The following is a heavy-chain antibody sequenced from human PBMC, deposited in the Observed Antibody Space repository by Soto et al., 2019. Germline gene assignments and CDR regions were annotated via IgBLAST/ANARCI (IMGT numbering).Heavy chain of an antibody. CDR2: INHSGST. J-gene: IGHJ4*02. V-gene: IGHV4-34*01. D-gene: IGHD3-3*01. CDR1: GGSFSGYN. Sequence: PSETLSLTCAVYGGSFSGYNWSWIRQPPGKGLEWIGEINHSGSTNYNPSLKSRVTISVDTSKNQFSLKLSSVTAADTAVYYCARAGVIMALGTIDYWAQGTLVTVSS. CDR3: ARAGVIMALGTIDY.